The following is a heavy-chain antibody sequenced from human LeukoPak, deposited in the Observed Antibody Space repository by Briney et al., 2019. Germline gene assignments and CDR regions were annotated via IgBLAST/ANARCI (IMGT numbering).Heavy chain of an antibody. Sequence: GGSLRLSCAASGFTDSSNYMSWVRQAPGKGLEWVSVIYSGGSTYYADSVKGRFTISRDNSKNTLYLQMNSLRAEDTAVYYCARYIVGVKGNAFDIWGQGTMVTVSS. CDR2: IYSGGST. CDR3: ARYIVGVKGNAFDI. D-gene: IGHD1-26*01. V-gene: IGHV3-53*01. J-gene: IGHJ3*02. CDR1: GFTDSSNY.